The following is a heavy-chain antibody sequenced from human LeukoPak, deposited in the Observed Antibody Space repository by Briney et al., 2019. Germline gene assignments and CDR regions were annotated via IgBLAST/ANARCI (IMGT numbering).Heavy chain of an antibody. CDR2: IIPILGIA. J-gene: IGHJ4*02. CDR3: ARERRIAAAGTASFAIDY. D-gene: IGHD6-13*01. V-gene: IGHV1-69*04. CDR1: GGTFSSYA. Sequence: ASVKVSCKASGGTFSSYAISWVRQAPGQGLEWLGRIIPILGIANYAQKFQRRVTITADKSTSTAYMELSSLRSEDTAVYYCARERRIAAAGTASFAIDYWGQGTLVTVSS.